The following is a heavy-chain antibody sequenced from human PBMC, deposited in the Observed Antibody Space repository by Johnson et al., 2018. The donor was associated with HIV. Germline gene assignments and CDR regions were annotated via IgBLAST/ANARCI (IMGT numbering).Heavy chain of an antibody. CDR1: GFTFSSYW. V-gene: IGHV3-7*02. Sequence: VQLVESGGGLVQPGGSLRLSCAASGFTFSSYWMGWVRQAPGKGLEWVANIKQDGSEKYYVDSLKGRCTISRDNAKNSLYLQRNSLRAEDTAVYYCATFGGGSFHAFDIWGQGTMVTVSS. D-gene: IGHD2-15*01. CDR2: IKQDGSEK. CDR3: ATFGGGSFHAFDI. J-gene: IGHJ3*02.